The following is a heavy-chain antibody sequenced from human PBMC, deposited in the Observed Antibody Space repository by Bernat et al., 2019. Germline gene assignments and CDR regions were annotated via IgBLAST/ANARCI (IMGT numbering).Heavy chain of an antibody. Sequence: QVQLVESGGGVVQSGRSLRLSCAASGFTFSNYGMHWVRQAPGKGLEWVALIWHDGSDKYYADSVKGRVTISRDNSKNTEFLQMNSLRAEDTAVYFCASRSTTWGEDYWGQGTLVTVSS. CDR1: GFTFSNYG. V-gene: IGHV3-33*01. CDR2: IWHDGSDK. CDR3: ASRSTTWGEDY. J-gene: IGHJ4*02. D-gene: IGHD2/OR15-2a*01.